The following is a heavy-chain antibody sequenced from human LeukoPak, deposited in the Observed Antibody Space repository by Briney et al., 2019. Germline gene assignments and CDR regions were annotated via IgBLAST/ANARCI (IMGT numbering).Heavy chain of an antibody. D-gene: IGHD3-10*01. CDR1: AGSISSSSYY. CDR2: IYYSGST. V-gene: IGHV4-39*01. Sequence: SETLSLTCTVAAGSISSSSYYWGWIREPPGKGLEWIGRIYYSGSTYYNSSLESRVTISVDTSKNQCSLKLSSVTAAATAVYYCARGFGELLIYYYHMDVWGKGTTVTVSS. CDR3: ARGFGELLIYYYHMDV. J-gene: IGHJ6*03.